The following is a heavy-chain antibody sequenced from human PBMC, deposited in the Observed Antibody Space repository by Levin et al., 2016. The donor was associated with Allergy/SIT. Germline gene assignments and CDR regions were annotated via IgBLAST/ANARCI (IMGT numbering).Heavy chain of an antibody. CDR3: AKKYRYYYDSSGYLEPYYGMDV. CDR1: GFTFSSYA. J-gene: IGHJ6*02. D-gene: IGHD3-22*01. Sequence: GESLKISCAASGFTFSSYAMSWVRQAPGKGLEWVSAISGSGGSTYYADSVKGRFTISRDNSKNTLYLQMNSLRAEDTAVYYCAKKYRYYYDSSGYLEPYYGMDVWGQGTTVTVSS. V-gene: IGHV3-23*01. CDR2: ISGSGGST.